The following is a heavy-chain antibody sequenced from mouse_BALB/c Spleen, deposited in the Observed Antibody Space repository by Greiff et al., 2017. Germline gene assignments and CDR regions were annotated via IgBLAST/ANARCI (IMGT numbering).Heavy chain of an antibody. CDR1: GFSLTSYG. D-gene: IGHD1-1*01. J-gene: IGHJ2*01. Sequence: VQVVESGPGLVAPSQSLSITCTVSGFSLTSYGVHWVRQPPGKGLEWLGVIWAGGSTNYNSALMSRLSISKDNSKSQVFLKMNSLQTDDTAMYYCARGDYGSSYGFFDYWGQGTTLTVSS. CDR3: ARGDYGSSYGFFDY. CDR2: IWAGGST. V-gene: IGHV2-9*02.